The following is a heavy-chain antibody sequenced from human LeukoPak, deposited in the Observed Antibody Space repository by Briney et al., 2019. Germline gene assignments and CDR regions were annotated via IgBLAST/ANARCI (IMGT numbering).Heavy chain of an antibody. J-gene: IGHJ4*02. D-gene: IGHD6-13*01. Sequence: ASVKVSCKASGYTFTTYYMHWVRQAPGQGLEWMGIINPSGGSTSYAQKFQGRVTMTRDMSTRTVYMELSSLRSEDAAVYYCARSGYSSSWYSDYWGQGTLVTVSS. CDR2: INPSGGST. CDR3: ARSGYSSSWYSDY. V-gene: IGHV1-46*01. CDR1: GYTFTTYY.